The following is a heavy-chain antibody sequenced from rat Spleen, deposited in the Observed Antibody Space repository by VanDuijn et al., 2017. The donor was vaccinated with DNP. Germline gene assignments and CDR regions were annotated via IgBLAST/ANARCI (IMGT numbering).Heavy chain of an antibody. Sequence: EVQLVESGGGFVLPGRSLKLSCAASGFTFSDYYMAWVRQAPKKGLEWVAHISYDGGSTYYGDSVKGRFPISRDNAKSTLYLQMNSLRSEDMATYYCVRWNSGHFDYWGQGVMVTVSS. D-gene: IGHD4-3*01. CDR1: GFTFSDYY. J-gene: IGHJ2*01. CDR3: VRWNSGHFDY. CDR2: ISYDGGST. V-gene: IGHV5-22*01.